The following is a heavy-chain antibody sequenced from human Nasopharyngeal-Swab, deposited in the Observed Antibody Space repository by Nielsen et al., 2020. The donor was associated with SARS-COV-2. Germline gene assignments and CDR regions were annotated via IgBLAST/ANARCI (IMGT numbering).Heavy chain of an antibody. CDR3: ARDSDFWSGYYTRYFDP. J-gene: IGHJ2*01. CDR2: IYYSGST. D-gene: IGHD3-3*01. V-gene: IGHV4-59*01. Sequence: APGKGLEWIGHIYYSGSTNYNPSLKSRVTISLDTSKIQLSLKLSSVTAADTAVYYCARDSDFWSGYYTRYFDPWGRGTLVTVSS.